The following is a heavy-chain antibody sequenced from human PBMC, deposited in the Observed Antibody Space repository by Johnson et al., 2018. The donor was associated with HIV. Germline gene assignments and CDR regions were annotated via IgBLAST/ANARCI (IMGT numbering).Heavy chain of an antibody. V-gene: IGHV3-30*04. Sequence: QVQLVESGGGVVQPGRSLRLSCAASGFTFSTYAMHWVRQAPGKGLVWVAVISYDGSNKYYADSVKGRFTISRDNSKNTLYLQMNSLRAEDTAVYYCAKEYCGGDCYPSPDAFDIWGQGTMVTVSS. CDR3: AKEYCGGDCYPSPDAFDI. CDR2: ISYDGSNK. D-gene: IGHD2-21*01. CDR1: GFTFSTYA. J-gene: IGHJ3*02.